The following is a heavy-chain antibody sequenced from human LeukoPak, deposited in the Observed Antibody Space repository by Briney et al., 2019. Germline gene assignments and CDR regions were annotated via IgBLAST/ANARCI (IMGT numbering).Heavy chain of an antibody. CDR1: GGTFSSYA. V-gene: IGHV1-69*05. Sequence: SVKVSYKASGGTFSSYAISWVRQAPGQGLEWMGGIIPIFGTANCAQKFQGRVTITTDESTSTAYMELSSLRSEDTAVYYCASSSSSLLLYYYYMDVWGKGTTVTVSS. J-gene: IGHJ6*03. D-gene: IGHD6-13*01. CDR2: IIPIFGTA. CDR3: ASSSSSLLLYYYYMDV.